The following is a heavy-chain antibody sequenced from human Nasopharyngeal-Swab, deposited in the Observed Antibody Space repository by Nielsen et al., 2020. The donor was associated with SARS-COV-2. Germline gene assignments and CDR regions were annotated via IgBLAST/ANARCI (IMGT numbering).Heavy chain of an antibody. J-gene: IGHJ2*01. V-gene: IGHV3-30*18. CDR1: GFTFSSYG. CDR3: AKVAVVTAIPWYFDL. Sequence: GESLKISCAASGFTFSSYGMHWVRQAPGKGLEWVAVISYDGSNKYYADSVKGRFTISGDNSKNTLYLQMNSLRAEDTAVYYCAKVAVVTAIPWYFDLWGRGTLVTVSS. CDR2: ISYDGSNK. D-gene: IGHD2-21*02.